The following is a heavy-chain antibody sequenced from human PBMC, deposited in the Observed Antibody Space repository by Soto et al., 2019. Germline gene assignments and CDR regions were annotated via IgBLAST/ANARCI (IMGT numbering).Heavy chain of an antibody. V-gene: IGHV3-64*01. CDR1: GFTFGSYA. CDR3: ARALGYSGYDT. J-gene: IGHJ5*02. CDR2: ISSNGGST. D-gene: IGHD5-12*01. Sequence: GSLRLSCAASGFTFGSYAMHWVRQAPGKGLEYVSAISSNGGSTYYANSVKRRFTISRDNSKNTLYLQMGSLRAEDLAVYYCARALGYSGYDTWGQGTLVTVSS.